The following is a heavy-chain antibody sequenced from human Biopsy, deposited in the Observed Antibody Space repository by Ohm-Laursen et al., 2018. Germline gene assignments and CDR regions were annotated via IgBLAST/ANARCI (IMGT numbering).Heavy chain of an antibody. Sequence: GTLSLTCTVSGGSVSSGSYYWSWIRQPPGKGLEWIGYIYYSGSTNYNPSLKSRVTISVDTSRNQFSLKLSSVTAADTAIYYCARGMRSSGWPYFDSWGQGTLVTVSS. CDR2: IYYSGST. CDR1: GGSVSSGSYY. D-gene: IGHD6-19*01. J-gene: IGHJ4*02. V-gene: IGHV4-61*01. CDR3: ARGMRSSGWPYFDS.